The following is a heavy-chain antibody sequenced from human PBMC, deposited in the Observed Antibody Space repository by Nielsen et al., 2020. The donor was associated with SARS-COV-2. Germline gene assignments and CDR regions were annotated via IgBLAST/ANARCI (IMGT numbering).Heavy chain of an antibody. D-gene: IGHD1-26*01. V-gene: IGHV4-39*01. CDR3: AGPRGGSSNFDY. Sequence: GSLRLSCTVSGDSISSSSYYWGWIRQPPGKGLEWIGSIYYSGSTYYNPSLKSRVTISVDTSKNQFSLKLSSVTAADTAVYYCAGPRGGSSNFDYWGQGTLVTVSS. CDR1: GDSISSSSYY. CDR2: IYYSGST. J-gene: IGHJ4*02.